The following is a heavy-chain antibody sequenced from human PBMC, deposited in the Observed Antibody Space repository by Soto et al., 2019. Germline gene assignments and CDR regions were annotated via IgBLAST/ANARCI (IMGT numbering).Heavy chain of an antibody. CDR2: IHPRGIT. CDR1: GYKFTTYF. J-gene: IGHJ5*02. V-gene: IGHV1-46*01. Sequence: ASVKVSCKASGYKFTTYFIHWVRQAPGQGLEWMGMIHPRGITTYAQKFRAGFSMTRDTSTSTVYLELSSLRSDDTAIYYCARSSGGNFGIIIEGSNWFDPWGQGTLVTVSS. D-gene: IGHD3-3*01. CDR3: ARSSGGNFGIIIEGSNWFDP.